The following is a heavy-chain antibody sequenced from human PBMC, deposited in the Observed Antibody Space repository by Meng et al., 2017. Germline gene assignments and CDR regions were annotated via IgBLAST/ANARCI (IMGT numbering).Heavy chain of an antibody. D-gene: IGHD4-17*01. CDR3: ARGVGYGDYFDY. V-gene: IGHV3-11*04. J-gene: IGHJ4*02. CDR2: ISSSGSTI. CDR1: GFTFSDYY. Sequence: GESLKISCAASGFTFSDYYMSWIRQAPGKGLEWVSYISSSGSTIYYADSVKGRFTISRDNAKNSLYLQMNSLRAEDTAVYYCARGVGYGDYFDYWGQGTTVTVSS.